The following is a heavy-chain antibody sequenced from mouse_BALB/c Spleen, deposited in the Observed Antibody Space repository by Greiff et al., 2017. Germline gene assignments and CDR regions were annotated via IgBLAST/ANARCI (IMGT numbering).Heavy chain of an antibody. Sequence: QVQLQQSGAELMKPGASVKISCKATGYTFSSYWIEWVKQRPGHGLEWIGEILPGSGSTNYNEKFKGKATFTADTSSNTAYMQLSSLTSEDSAVYYCARLRLRPLYYFDYWGQGTTLTVSS. CDR2: ILPGSGST. V-gene: IGHV1-9*01. D-gene: IGHD2-4*01. CDR3: ARLRLRPLYYFDY. CDR1: GYTFSSYW. J-gene: IGHJ2*01.